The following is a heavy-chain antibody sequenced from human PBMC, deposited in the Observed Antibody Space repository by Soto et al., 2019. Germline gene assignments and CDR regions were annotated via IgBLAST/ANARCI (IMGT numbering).Heavy chain of an antibody. CDR2: FDPEDGET. CDR1: GYTLTELS. V-gene: IGHV1-24*01. J-gene: IGHJ4*02. D-gene: IGHD6-19*01. Sequence: GASVKVSCKVSGYTLTELSMHWVRQAPGKGLEWMGGFDPEDGETIYAQKFQGRVTMTEDTSTDTAYMELSSLRSEDTAVYYCATGGGGGWYIDYWGQGTLVTVSS. CDR3: ATGGGGGWYIDY.